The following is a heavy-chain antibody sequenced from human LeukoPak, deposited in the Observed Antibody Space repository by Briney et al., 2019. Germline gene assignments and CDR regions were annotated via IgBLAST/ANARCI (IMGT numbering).Heavy chain of an antibody. Sequence: PGGSLRLSCAASGFTFSSYSMNWVRQAPGKGLEWVSSISSSSSYTYYADSVKGRFTISRDNAKNSLYLQMNSLRAEDTAVYYCASEMVVAATNAFDIWGQGTMVTVSS. D-gene: IGHD2-15*01. V-gene: IGHV3-21*01. J-gene: IGHJ3*02. CDR3: ASEMVVAATNAFDI. CDR2: ISSSSSYT. CDR1: GFTFSSYS.